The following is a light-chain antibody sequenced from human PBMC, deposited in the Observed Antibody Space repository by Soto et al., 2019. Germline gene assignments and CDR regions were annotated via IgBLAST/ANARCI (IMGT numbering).Light chain of an antibody. CDR3: QQYNSYPWT. CDR2: AAS. Sequence: AIRISESPASFSAYKRDSVTITCRASQGISSYLAWYQQKPGKAPKLLIYAASTLQSGVPSRFSGSGSGTDFTLTISCLQSEDFATYYCQQYNSYPWTFGQGTKV. J-gene: IGKJ1*01. V-gene: IGKV1-8*01. CDR1: QGISSY.